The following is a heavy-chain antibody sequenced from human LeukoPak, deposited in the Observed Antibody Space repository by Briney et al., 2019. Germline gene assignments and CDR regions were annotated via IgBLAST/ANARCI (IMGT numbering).Heavy chain of an antibody. CDR2: IYHNGNT. J-gene: IGHJ4*02. CDR1: GYSISSGYY. V-gene: IGHV4-38-2*01. D-gene: IGHD5-18*01. CDR3: ARVRYNYGDSDY. Sequence: SETLSLTCAASGYSISSGYYWGWIRQPPGKGLEGIGTIYHNGNTYYNPSLKSRVTISVDTSKNQFSLKLTSVTAGDTALYYCARVRYNYGDSDYWGQGTLVTVSS.